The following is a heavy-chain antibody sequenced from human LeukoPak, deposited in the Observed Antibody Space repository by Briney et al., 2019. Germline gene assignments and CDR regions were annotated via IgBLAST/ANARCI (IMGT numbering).Heavy chain of an antibody. D-gene: IGHD3-9*01. CDR1: GYTFTYYG. V-gene: IGHV1-18*01. CDR3: ARSDYDVLTGNPWFDP. J-gene: IGHJ5*02. CDR2: IRPHNGDT. Sequence: ASVKVSCKASGYTFTYYGLSWVRQAPGQGLEWMGWIRPHNGDTKYAQKFQGRVTMTTDTSTSTAYMELRSLRSDDTAVYYCARSDYDVLTGNPWFDPWGQGTLVTVSS.